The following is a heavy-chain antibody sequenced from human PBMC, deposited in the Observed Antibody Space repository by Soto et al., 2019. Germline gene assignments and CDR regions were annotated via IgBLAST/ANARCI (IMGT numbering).Heavy chain of an antibody. V-gene: IGHV4-4*02. CDR1: GGSISSSNW. Sequence: QVQLQESGPGLVKPSGTLSLTCAVSGGSISSSNWWSWVRQPPGKGLEWIGEIYHSGSTNYNPSLTSRVTISVDKSKNQFSLKLSSVTAADTAVYYCARELIGKSWYGVPSGGQTWGQGTLVTVSS. CDR2: IYHSGST. D-gene: IGHD6-13*01. CDR3: ARELIGKSWYGVPSGGQT. J-gene: IGHJ4*02.